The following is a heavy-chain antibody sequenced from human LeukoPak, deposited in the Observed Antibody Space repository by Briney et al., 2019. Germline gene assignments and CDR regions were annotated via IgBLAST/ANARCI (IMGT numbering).Heavy chain of an antibody. V-gene: IGHV1-8*01. D-gene: IGHD6-13*01. CDR2: MNPNSGNT. CDR1: GYTFTSYY. J-gene: IGHJ5*02. Sequence: ASVTVSCKASGYTFTSYYINWVRQAPGQGLEWMGWMNPNSGNTGYSQKFQGRVTMTRNTSISTAYMELSSLRSEDTAVYYCARGLKSRGSSWFDPWGQGTLATVSS. CDR3: ARGLKSRGSSWFDP.